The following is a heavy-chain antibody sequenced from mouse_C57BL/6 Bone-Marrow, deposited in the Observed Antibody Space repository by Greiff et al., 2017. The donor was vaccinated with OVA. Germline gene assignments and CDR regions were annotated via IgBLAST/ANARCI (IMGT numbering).Heavy chain of an antibody. J-gene: IGHJ1*03. CDR3: ARSNYGSSYVGYFDV. D-gene: IGHD1-1*01. CDR2: IHPNSGST. CDR1: GYTFTSYW. V-gene: IGHV1-64*01. Sequence: VQLQQPGAELVKPGASVKLSCKASGYTFTSYWMHWVKQRPGQGLEWIGMIHPNSGSTNYNEKFKSKATLTVDKSSSTAYMQLSSLTSEDSAVYYCARSNYGSSYVGYFDVWGTGTTVTVSS.